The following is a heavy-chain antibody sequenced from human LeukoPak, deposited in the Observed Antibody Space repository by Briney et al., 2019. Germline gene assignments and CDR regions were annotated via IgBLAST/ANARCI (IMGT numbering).Heavy chain of an antibody. CDR1: GDSISRSDSY. CDR3: SRRRYYDGSGYLE. CDR2: IYYSGRT. V-gene: IGHV4-39*01. D-gene: IGHD3-22*01. Sequence: TASETLSLTCSVSGDSISRSDSYWDWIRQPPGKGLEWIGTIYYSGRTYYGPSLNSRVTMSVDTFSNQFSLNLRSVTAADTAVYYCSRRRYYDGSGYLEWGQGTLLSVSS. J-gene: IGHJ1*01.